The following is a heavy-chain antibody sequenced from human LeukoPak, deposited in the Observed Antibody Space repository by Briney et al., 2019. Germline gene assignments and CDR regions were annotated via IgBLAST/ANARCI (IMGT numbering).Heavy chain of an antibody. D-gene: IGHD5-18*01. CDR3: AKASGYSYGDYGMDV. V-gene: IGHV3-9*01. CDR1: GFTFDDYA. CDR2: NSWNSGSI. Sequence: GRSLRLSCAASGFTFDDYAMHWVRQAPGKGLEWVSGNSWNSGSIGYADSVKGRFTISRDNAKNSLYLQMNSLRAEDTALYYCAKASGYSYGDYGMDVWGQGTTVTVSS. J-gene: IGHJ6*02.